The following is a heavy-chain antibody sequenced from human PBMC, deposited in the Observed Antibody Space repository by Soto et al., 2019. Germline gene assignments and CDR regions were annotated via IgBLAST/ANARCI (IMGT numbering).Heavy chain of an antibody. V-gene: IGHV4-31*03. Sequence: QVQLQESGPGLVKPSQTLSLTCTVSGGSISSGGYYWSWIRQHPGKGLEWIGYIYYSGSTYYNPSLKRRVTISVDTSKNQFSLKRSSVTAADTAVYYCARDRSSIAAAGSFDYWGQGTLVTVSS. D-gene: IGHD6-13*01. CDR3: ARDRSSIAAAGSFDY. J-gene: IGHJ4*02. CDR2: IYYSGST. CDR1: GGSISSGGYY.